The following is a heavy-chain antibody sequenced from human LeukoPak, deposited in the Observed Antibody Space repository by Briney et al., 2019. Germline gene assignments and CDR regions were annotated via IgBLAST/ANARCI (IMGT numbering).Heavy chain of an antibody. J-gene: IGHJ4*02. CDR3: AKGEIVVVPAAIAI. V-gene: IGHV3-23*01. Sequence: PGGSLRLSCAASGFTFSSHAMSWVRQAPGKGLEWVSSITSSGAATYYADSVKGRFTISRDNSDNTLYLQMNSLRAEDTAVYYCAKGEIVVVPAAIAIWGQGTLVTVSS. CDR1: GFTFSSHA. D-gene: IGHD2-2*01. CDR2: ITSSGAAT.